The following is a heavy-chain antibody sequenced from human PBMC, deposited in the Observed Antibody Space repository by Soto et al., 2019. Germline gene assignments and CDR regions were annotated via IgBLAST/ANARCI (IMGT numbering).Heavy chain of an antibody. Sequence: PGGSLRLSCAASGFTFSNAWMSWVRQAPGKGLEWVGRIKSKTDGGTTDYAAPVKGRFTISRDDSKNTLYLQMNSLKTEDTAVYYCTTVGPMEDTAMVYIDYGMEVWGQGTTVTVSS. D-gene: IGHD5-18*01. V-gene: IGHV3-15*01. CDR2: IKSKTDGGTT. J-gene: IGHJ6*02. CDR3: TTVGPMEDTAMVYIDYGMEV. CDR1: GFTFSNAW.